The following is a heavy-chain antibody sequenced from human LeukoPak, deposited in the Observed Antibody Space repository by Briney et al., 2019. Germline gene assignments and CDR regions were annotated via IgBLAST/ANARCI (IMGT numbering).Heavy chain of an antibody. J-gene: IGHJ2*01. CDR3: ASAQLYYYDSSGYPYWYFDL. D-gene: IGHD3-22*01. V-gene: IGHV4-31*03. CDR1: GGSMSSGGYY. CDR2: IYYSGST. Sequence: SQTLSLTCTVSGGSMSSGGYYWSWIRQHPGKGLEWIGYIYYSGSTYYNPSLKSRVTISVDTSRNQFSLKLSSVTAADTAVYYCASAQLYYYDSSGYPYWYFDLWGRGTLVTVSS.